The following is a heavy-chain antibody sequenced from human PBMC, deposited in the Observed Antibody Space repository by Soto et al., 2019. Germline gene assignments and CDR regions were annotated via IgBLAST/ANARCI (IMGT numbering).Heavy chain of an antibody. CDR3: ARAGGYDSSAPTSPPSY. CDR2: ISAYNGNT. V-gene: IGHV1-18*04. D-gene: IGHD3-22*01. J-gene: IGHJ4*02. CDR1: GYTFTSYG. Sequence: VASVKVSCKASGYTFTSYGISWVRQAPGQGLEWMGWISAYNGNTNYAQKLQGRVTMTTDTSTSTAYMELRSLRSDDTAVYYCARAGGYDSSAPTSPPSYWGQGTLVTVSS.